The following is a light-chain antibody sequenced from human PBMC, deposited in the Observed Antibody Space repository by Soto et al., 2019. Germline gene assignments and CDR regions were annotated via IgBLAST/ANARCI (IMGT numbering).Light chain of an antibody. CDR3: QQYNNWPRGT. CDR2: GAS. Sequence: EIAMTQPPATLSVSPGERATPSCRASQSVSSNLAWYQQKPGQAPGLLIYGASTRATGIPARFSGSGSGTEFTLTISSLQSEDFAVYYCQQYNNWPRGTFGQGTKVDIK. CDR1: QSVSSN. V-gene: IGKV3-15*01. J-gene: IGKJ1*01.